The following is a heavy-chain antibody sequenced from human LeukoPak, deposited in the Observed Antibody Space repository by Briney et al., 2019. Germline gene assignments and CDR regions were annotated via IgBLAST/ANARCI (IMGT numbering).Heavy chain of an antibody. CDR2: INWDGSNT. D-gene: IGHD3-10*01. CDR3: ATGKWFGEMKGGFDY. Sequence: GGSLRLSCAASGFTFGDFAMHWVRQVPGKGLEWVSLINWDGSNTYYTDSVKGRFTISRDNSKNSLYLQMNSLRPEDTALYFCATGKWFGEMKGGFDYWGQGTLVTVSS. J-gene: IGHJ4*02. V-gene: IGHV3-43D*03. CDR1: GFTFGDFA.